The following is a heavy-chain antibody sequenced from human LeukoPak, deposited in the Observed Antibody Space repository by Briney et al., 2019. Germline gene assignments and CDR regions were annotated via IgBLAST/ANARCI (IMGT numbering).Heavy chain of an antibody. D-gene: IGHD1-26*01. J-gene: IGHJ4*02. V-gene: IGHV1-24*01. Sequence: ASVKVSCKVSGASLSETSIHWVRQAPGQWLEWMGGFDPEDGESIFAQRFQGRFSMTKDTSTDTAYMELRSLRPEDTAVYYCATADKWEPLDYWGRGTLVTVSS. CDR1: GASLSETS. CDR3: ATADKWEPLDY. CDR2: FDPEDGES.